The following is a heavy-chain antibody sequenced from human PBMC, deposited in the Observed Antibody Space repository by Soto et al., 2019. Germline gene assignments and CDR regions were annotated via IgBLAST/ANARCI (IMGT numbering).Heavy chain of an antibody. CDR3: AKDAVYNDGLWLMDH. CDR1: GLPHSNFA. J-gene: IGHJ4*02. V-gene: IGHV3-23*05. D-gene: IGHD2-21*01. Sequence: GSVRLSCTASGLPHSNFAMMWVRQAPGKGLECVSGIYGSGRGIEYADSVKGRFTISRDNSKNTVYLQMTDLRADDTAVYYCAKDAVYNDGLWLMDHWGQGTQVTVSS. CDR2: IYGSGRGI.